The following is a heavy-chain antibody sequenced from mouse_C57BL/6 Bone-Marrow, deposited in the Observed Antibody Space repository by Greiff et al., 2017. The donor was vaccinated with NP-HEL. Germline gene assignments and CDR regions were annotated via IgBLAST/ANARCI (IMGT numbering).Heavy chain of an antibody. J-gene: IGHJ4*01. D-gene: IGHD1-3*01. CDR1: GFSLPSYG. CDR2: VWRGGRT. Sequence: VQLVESGPGLVQPSQSLSITCTVSGFSLPSYGVHWVRPSPGKGLDLLGVVWRGGRTDYNAAFIPILSISKDNSKSQVFFKMNSLQADDTAIYYCARRDNSLAMDYWGQGTSVTGSS. V-gene: IGHV2-2*01. CDR3: ARRDNSLAMDY.